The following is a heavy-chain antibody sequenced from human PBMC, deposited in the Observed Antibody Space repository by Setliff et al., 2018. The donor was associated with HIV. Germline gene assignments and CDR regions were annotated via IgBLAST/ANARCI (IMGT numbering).Heavy chain of an antibody. J-gene: IGHJ3*02. CDR2: ISSGGGT. Sequence: RGSLRLSCAASGFTFSTYAMAWVRQAPGKGLEWVSTISSGGGTYYGDSVKGRFTISRDNSRDTLYLQMNSLRAEDTAVYYCARYALAVPGYHNAFDIWGQGTMVTVS. D-gene: IGHD6-19*01. CDR1: GFTFSTYA. CDR3: ARYALAVPGYHNAFDI. V-gene: IGHV3-23*01.